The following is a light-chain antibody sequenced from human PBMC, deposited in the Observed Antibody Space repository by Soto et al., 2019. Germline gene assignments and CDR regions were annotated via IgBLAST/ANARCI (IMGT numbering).Light chain of an antibody. CDR1: QSVSSY. CDR3: QQRSNWPYT. J-gene: IGKJ2*01. CDR2: DAS. Sequence: IVLTQSPATLSLSPGERATLSCRASQSVSSYLAWYQQKPGQAPRLLIYDASNRATGIPARFSGSGSGTDFTLTISSLEPEDLAVYYCQQRSNWPYTFDQGTKLEIK. V-gene: IGKV3-11*01.